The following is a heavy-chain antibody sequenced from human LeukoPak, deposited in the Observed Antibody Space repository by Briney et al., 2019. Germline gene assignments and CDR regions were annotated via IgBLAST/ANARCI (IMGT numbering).Heavy chain of an antibody. CDR3: ARGYCSSTSCYIPDY. V-gene: IGHV1-69*13. CDR2: IIPIFGTA. CDR1: GGTFSSYA. D-gene: IGHD2-2*02. J-gene: IGHJ4*02. Sequence: ASVKVSCKASGGTFSSYAISWVRQAPGQGLEWMGGIIPIFGTANYAQKFQGRVTITADESTSTAYMELNSLRSEDTAVYYCARGYCSSTSCYIPDYWGQGTLVTVSS.